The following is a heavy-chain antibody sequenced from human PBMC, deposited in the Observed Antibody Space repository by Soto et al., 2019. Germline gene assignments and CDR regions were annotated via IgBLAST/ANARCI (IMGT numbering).Heavy chain of an antibody. CDR3: LKSDCGSAGCCRLAQ. V-gene: IGHV3-23*01. J-gene: IGHJ4*01. D-gene: IGHD2-21*01. CDR2: ISGSGDAT. Sequence: GGSLRLSCAASGFTFTDYAMSWVRQAPGKGLEWVSSISGSGDATSYTDSVTGRFTISRDNSRDILYLQLSSLRAEDTAIYYCLKSDCGSAGCCRLAQWGQGTLVTVSS. CDR1: GFTFTDYA.